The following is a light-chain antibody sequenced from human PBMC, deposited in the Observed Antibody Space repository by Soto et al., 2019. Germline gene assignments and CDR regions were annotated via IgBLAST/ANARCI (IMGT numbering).Light chain of an antibody. J-gene: IGKJ3*01. CDR3: QQRGSWPAT. CDR2: DAS. V-gene: IGKV3-11*01. Sequence: EMVLTQSPVTLSLSPGARATLSCRASQSVSSSYLAWYQQKPGQAPRLLIYDASYRAPGIPARFSGSGSGTDFTLTISSLEAEDSAVYYCQQRGSWPATFGPGTKVDIK. CDR1: QSVSSSY.